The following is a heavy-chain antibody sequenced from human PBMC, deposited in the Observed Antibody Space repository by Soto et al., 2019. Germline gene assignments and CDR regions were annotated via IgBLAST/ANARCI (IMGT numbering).Heavy chain of an antibody. J-gene: IGHJ4*02. V-gene: IGHV4-39*01. D-gene: IGHD4-17*01. CDR1: GGSISSSSYY. CDR3: ARHPYGGGAGFDY. CDR2: IYYSGST. Sequence: QLQLQESGPGLVKPSETLSLTCTVSGGSISSSSYYWGWIRQPPGKGLEWIGSIYYSGSTYYNPSLKSRVTISVDTSKNQFSLKLSSVTAADTAVYYCARHPYGGGAGFDYWGQGTLVTVSS.